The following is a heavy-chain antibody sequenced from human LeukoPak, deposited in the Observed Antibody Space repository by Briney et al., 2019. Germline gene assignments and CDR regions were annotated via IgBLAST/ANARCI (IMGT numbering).Heavy chain of an antibody. D-gene: IGHD5-18*01. CDR3: AGSLGYSYGSYH. V-gene: IGHV3-74*01. CDR2: INADGSST. J-gene: IGHJ1*01. CDR1: GFTFSSYW. Sequence: GGSLRLSCAASGFTFSSYWMHWVRQAPGKGLVGVSRINADGSSTNYADSVKGRFTISRDNAKNTLYLQMNSLRAEDAAMYFCAGSLGYSYGSYHWGQGILVTVSS.